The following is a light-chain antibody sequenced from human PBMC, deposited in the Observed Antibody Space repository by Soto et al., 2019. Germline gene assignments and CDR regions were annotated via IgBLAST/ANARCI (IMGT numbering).Light chain of an antibody. Sequence: EIVLTQSPGTLSLSPGEIATLYFSASQSVTSSYLAWYQQKPGQAPSLLIYGTSNRATCIPDRFSGTGSGTDFTLTISGLEPEDFAVYYCQQYDKSPITFGQGTRLEI. CDR1: QSVTSSY. CDR2: GTS. CDR3: QQYDKSPIT. V-gene: IGKV3-20*01. J-gene: IGKJ5*01.